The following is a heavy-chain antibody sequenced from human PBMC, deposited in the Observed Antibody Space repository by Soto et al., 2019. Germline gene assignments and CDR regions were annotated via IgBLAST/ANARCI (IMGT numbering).Heavy chain of an antibody. J-gene: IGHJ5*02. V-gene: IGHV3-7*01. Sequence: EVQLVESGGGLVQPGGSLRLSCAASGFTFTGYWMSWVRQAPGKGLEWVANTNEDGREKFYVDSVKGRFTISRDNAKNSLYLQMNSLRAEDTAVYYCARDRGALGPWGQVTLVTVSS. CDR2: TNEDGREK. D-gene: IGHD3-16*01. CDR1: GFTFTGYW. CDR3: ARDRGALGP.